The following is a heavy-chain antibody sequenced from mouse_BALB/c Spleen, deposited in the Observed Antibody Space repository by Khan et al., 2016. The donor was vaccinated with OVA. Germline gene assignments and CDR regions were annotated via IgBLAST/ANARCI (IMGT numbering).Heavy chain of an antibody. D-gene: IGHD2-1*01. CDR3: TRNGFGNYESWDY. Sequence: EVQLQESGTVLARPGASVKMSCKGSGYTFTNYWMHWVQQRPGQGLEWIGVIYTKNSDTNYNQKIKGKAKLTAVTSTSTSYMELSSLTNEDSAVYYWTRNGFGNYESWDYWGQGTTLTVSS. V-gene: IGHV1-5*01. J-gene: IGHJ2*01. CDR1: GYTFTNYW. CDR2: IYTKNSDT.